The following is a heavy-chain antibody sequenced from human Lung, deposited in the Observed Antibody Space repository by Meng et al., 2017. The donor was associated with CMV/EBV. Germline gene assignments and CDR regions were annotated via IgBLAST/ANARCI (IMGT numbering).Heavy chain of an antibody. Sequence: SVXVSXXASGYTFTGYYIHWVRQAPGQGLEWMGWINPNTGDTNYSQKFQGRVTMTRDTSIRTAYMELSSLRSDDTAVFYCARDAHFYYGSGSYYRVGWFDPWGQRALVTVSS. CDR3: ARDAHFYYGSGSYYRVGWFDP. CDR1: GYTFTGYY. V-gene: IGHV1-2*02. D-gene: IGHD3-10*01. CDR2: INPNTGDT. J-gene: IGHJ5*02.